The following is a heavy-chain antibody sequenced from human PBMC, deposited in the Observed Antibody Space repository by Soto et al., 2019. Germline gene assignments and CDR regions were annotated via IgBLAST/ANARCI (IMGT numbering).Heavy chain of an antibody. Sequence: SETLSLTCTVSGGSISSYYWSWIRQPPGKGLEWIGYIYYSGSTNYNPSLKSRVTISVDTSKNQFSLKLSSVTAADTAVYYCARYSGSYSTFDYWGQGTLVTVSS. D-gene: IGHD1-26*01. V-gene: IGHV4-59*01. CDR3: ARYSGSYSTFDY. CDR1: GGSISSYY. J-gene: IGHJ4*02. CDR2: IYYSGST.